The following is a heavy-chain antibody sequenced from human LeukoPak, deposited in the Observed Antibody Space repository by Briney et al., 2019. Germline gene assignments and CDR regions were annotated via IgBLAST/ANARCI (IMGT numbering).Heavy chain of an antibody. J-gene: IGHJ3*02. V-gene: IGHV1-2*02. Sequence: ASAKVSCKASGYTFTGYYMHWVRQAPGQGLEWMGWINPNSGGTNYAQQFQGRVTMTRDTSISTAYMELSRLRSDDTAVYYCARVTVGAFDAFDIWGQGTMVTVSS. D-gene: IGHD1-26*01. CDR3: ARVTVGAFDAFDI. CDR2: INPNSGGT. CDR1: GYTFTGYY.